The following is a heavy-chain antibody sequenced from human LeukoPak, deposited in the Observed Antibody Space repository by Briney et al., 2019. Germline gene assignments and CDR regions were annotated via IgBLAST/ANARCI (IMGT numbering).Heavy chain of an antibody. Sequence: PSETLSLTCTVSGGSISSYYWSWIRQPPGKGLEWIGYIYYSGSTNYNPSLKSRVTISVDTSKNQFSLKLSSVTAADTAVYYCARSLSSRFSGPRRPYYFDSWGQGTLVTVSS. CDR1: GGSISSYY. D-gene: IGHD3-16*02. J-gene: IGHJ4*02. CDR2: IYYSGST. CDR3: ARSLSSRFSGPRRPYYFDS. V-gene: IGHV4-59*01.